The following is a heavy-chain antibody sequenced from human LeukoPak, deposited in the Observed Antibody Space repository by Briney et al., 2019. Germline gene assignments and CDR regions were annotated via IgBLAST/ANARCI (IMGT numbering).Heavy chain of an antibody. J-gene: IGHJ6*02. CDR3: ARDGYCSSTSCYTGSYYYYGMDV. Sequence: ASVKVSCKASGGTFSSYAISWVRQAPGQGLEWMGWISAYNGNTNYAQKLQGRVTMTTDTSTSTAYMELRSLRSDDTAVYYCARDGYCSSTSCYTGSYYYYGMDVWGQGTTVTVSS. D-gene: IGHD2-2*02. CDR2: ISAYNGNT. V-gene: IGHV1-18*01. CDR1: GGTFSSYA.